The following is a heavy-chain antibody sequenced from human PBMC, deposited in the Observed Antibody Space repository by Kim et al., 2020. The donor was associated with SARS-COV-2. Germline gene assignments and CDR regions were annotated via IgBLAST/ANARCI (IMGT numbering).Heavy chain of an antibody. CDR2: INHSGST. V-gene: IGHV4-34*01. J-gene: IGHJ5*02. CDR3: ARGMGSYQLLSFWFDP. CDR1: GGSFSGYY. Sequence: SETLSLTCAVYGGSFSGYYWSWIRQPPGKGLEWIGEINHSGSTNYNPSLKSRVTISVDTSKNQFSLKLSSVTAADTAVYYCARGMGSYQLLSFWFDPWGQGTLVTVSS. D-gene: IGHD2-2*01.